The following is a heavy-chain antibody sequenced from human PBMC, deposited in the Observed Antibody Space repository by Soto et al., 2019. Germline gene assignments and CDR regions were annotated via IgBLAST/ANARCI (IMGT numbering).Heavy chain of an antibody. CDR1: GYTFTGYY. J-gene: IGHJ4*02. D-gene: IGHD2-2*02. V-gene: IGHV1-2*04. CDR2: INPNSGGT. CDR3: AREEGGFGVPAAIETYYFDY. Sequence: ASVKVSCKASGYTFTGYYMHWVRQAPGQGLEWMGWINPNSGGTNYAQKFQGWVTMTRDTSISTAYMELSRLRSDDTAVYYCAREEGGFGVPAAIETYYFDYWGQGTLVTVSS.